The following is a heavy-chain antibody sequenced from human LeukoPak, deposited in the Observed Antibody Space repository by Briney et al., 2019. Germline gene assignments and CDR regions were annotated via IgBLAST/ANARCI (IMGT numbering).Heavy chain of an antibody. Sequence: GGSLRLSCAASGFTFSSYGMHWVRQAPGKGLEWVAVISYDGSNKYYADSVKGRFTISRDNSKNTLYLQMNSLKTEDTAVYYCVAFDIWGQGTMVTVSS. CDR2: ISYDGSNK. J-gene: IGHJ3*02. V-gene: IGHV3-30*03. CDR3: VAFDI. CDR1: GFTFSSYG.